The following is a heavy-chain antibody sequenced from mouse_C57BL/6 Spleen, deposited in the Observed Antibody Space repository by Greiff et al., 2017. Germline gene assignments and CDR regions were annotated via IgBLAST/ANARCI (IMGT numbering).Heavy chain of an antibody. CDR2: IDPNSGST. J-gene: IGHJ2*01. V-gene: IGHV1-64*01. D-gene: IGHD2-2*01. Sequence: QVQLQQPGAELVKPGASVKLSCKASGYTFTSYWMHWVKQRPGQGLEWIGMIDPNSGSTNYNEKFKSKATLTVDKSSSTASMQLSSLTSEDSAVYYGASSYGYGGDYYFDDWGQGTTLTVSS. CDR3: ASSYGYGGDYYFDD. CDR1: GYTFTSYW.